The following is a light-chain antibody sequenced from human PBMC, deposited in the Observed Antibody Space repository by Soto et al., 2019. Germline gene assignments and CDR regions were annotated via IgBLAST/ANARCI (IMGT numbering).Light chain of an antibody. Sequence: DIQMTQSPSTLSASVGDRVTITCRASQTISRWLVWYQQKPGKAPKLLIYKASTLESGVPSRFSGSGSGTEFTITISSLQPDDFATYYCQQYNSWMYTFGQGTKLEIK. V-gene: IGKV1-5*03. CDR2: KAS. J-gene: IGKJ2*01. CDR1: QTISRW. CDR3: QQYNSWMYT.